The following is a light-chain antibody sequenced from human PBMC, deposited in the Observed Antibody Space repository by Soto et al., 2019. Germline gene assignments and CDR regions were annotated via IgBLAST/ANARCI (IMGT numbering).Light chain of an antibody. CDR1: SSDVGGYNY. CDR3: SSYTSSSTLYV. CDR2: DVS. J-gene: IGLJ1*01. V-gene: IGLV2-14*01. Sequence: QSVLTRPASVSGSPGQSITISCTGTSSDVGGYNYVSWYQQHPGKAPKLMIYDVSNRPSGVSNRFSGSKSGNTASLTISGLQAEDEADYYCSSYTSSSTLYVFGTGTKATVL.